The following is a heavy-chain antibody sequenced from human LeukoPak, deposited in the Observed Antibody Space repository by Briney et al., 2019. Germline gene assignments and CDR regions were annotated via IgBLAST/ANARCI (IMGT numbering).Heavy chain of an antibody. Sequence: ASVKVSCKASGYTFTGYYMHWVRQAPGQGLEWMGWINPNSGGTNYAQKFQGRVTMTRDTSISTAYMELSRRRSDDTAVYYCARATIAAAGTSDYWGQGTLVTVSS. J-gene: IGHJ4*02. CDR2: INPNSGGT. CDR3: ARATIAAAGTSDY. CDR1: GYTFTGYY. D-gene: IGHD6-13*01. V-gene: IGHV1-2*02.